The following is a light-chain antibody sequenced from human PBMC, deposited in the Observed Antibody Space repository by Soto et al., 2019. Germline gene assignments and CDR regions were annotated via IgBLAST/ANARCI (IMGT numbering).Light chain of an antibody. CDR3: MQALQTPRT. CDR2: VGS. V-gene: IGKV2-28*01. J-gene: IGKJ1*01. Sequence: DIGMTQSPLSLTVTPGEPASISCRSSQSLLHSNGYNYLDWYLQKPGQSPQVLIYVGSHRASGVPDRFSGSGSGTDFTLKISRVEAEDVGVYYCMQALQTPRTFGQGTRVEIK. CDR1: QSLLHSNGYNY.